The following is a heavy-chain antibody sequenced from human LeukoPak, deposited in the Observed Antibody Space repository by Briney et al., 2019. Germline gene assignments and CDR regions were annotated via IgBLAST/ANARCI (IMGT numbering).Heavy chain of an antibody. CDR2: IYYSGST. CDR1: GGSISSYY. V-gene: IGHV4-59*08. CDR3: SRAFYGSGSSVDY. J-gene: IGHJ4*02. Sequence: SETLSLTCTVSGGSISSYYWSWIRQPPGKGLEWIGHIYYSGSTNYNPSLKSRVTISVDTSKNQFSLKLSSVTAADTAVYYCSRAFYGSGSSVDYWGQGTLVTVSS. D-gene: IGHD3-10*01.